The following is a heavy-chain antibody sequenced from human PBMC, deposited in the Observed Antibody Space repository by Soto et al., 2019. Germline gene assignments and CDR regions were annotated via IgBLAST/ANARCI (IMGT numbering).Heavy chain of an antibody. D-gene: IGHD5-18*01. V-gene: IGHV1-18*01. CDR1: GYTFTNYG. CDR2: ISTFNGNT. Sequence: QVHLVQSGAEVKKPVASVTVSCKASGYTFTNYGINWVRQAPGHGLEWMGWISTFNGNTKFAQRLQGRVTMTRDTSTSTVYMDLKSLRSDDTAVYFCAGETGGDNYGPGGFDIWGQGTMVAVSS. CDR3: AGETGGDNYGPGGFDI. J-gene: IGHJ3*02.